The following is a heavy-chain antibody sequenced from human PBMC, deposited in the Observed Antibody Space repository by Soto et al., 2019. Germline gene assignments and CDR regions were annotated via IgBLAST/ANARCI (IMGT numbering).Heavy chain of an antibody. CDR2: IERSGTT. Sequence: PSETLSLTCSVSSGSVNVGGYFWTWIRQVPGKGLEWIGNIERSGTTSYNPSLKSRLTISVDTSKNQFSLILTSVTAADTAFYYCARVGPGYSSARALHFDSWGQGTQVTVSS. CDR1: SGSVNVGGYF. CDR3: ARVGPGYSSARALHFDS. D-gene: IGHD2-15*01. V-gene: IGHV4-31*03. J-gene: IGHJ4*02.